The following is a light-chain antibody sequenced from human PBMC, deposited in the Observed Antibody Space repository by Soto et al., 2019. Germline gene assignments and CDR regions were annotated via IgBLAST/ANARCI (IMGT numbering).Light chain of an antibody. CDR2: AAS. Sequence: DIQMTQSPSSLSASVGDRVTITCWPSQRITGYLNWYQQKPGKVPKLLIYAASTLQSGVPSRFSGSGSGTDFTLTLSSLQAEDSATYYCQQSFIAPWTFGQGTKVEIK. CDR3: QQSFIAPWT. J-gene: IGKJ1*01. V-gene: IGKV1-39*01. CDR1: QRITGY.